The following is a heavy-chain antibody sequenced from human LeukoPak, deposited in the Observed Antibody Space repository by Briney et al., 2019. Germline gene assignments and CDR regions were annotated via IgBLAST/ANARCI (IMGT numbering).Heavy chain of an antibody. J-gene: IGHJ3*02. CDR3: ARLLLLPYRYRYARDAFDI. Sequence: SETLSLTCAVYGGSFSGYYWSWIRQPPGKGLEWIGEINHSGSTNYNPSLKSRVTISVDTSKNQFSLKLSSVTAADTAVYYCARLLLLPYRYRYARDAFDIWGQGTMVTVSS. CDR1: GGSFSGYY. CDR2: INHSGST. D-gene: IGHD2-15*01. V-gene: IGHV4-34*01.